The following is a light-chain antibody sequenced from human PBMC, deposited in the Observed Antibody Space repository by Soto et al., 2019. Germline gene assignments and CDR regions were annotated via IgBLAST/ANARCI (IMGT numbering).Light chain of an antibody. CDR3: QQYGSPPIN. Sequence: EIVLTHSPATLSLSPGQRPTLSLRSRQIGSSTYVGWYQQPPGQPPRLLMSGTSNRATGTPDRFSGSGSGTDFTLTISRLEPEDVAVYYRQQYGSPPINFGQGTRLEIK. CDR1: QIGSSTY. CDR2: GTS. J-gene: IGKJ5*01. V-gene: IGKV3-20*01.